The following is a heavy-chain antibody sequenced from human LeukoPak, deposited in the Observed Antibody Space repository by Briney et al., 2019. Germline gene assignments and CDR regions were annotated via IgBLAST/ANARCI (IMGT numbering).Heavy chain of an antibody. J-gene: IGHJ4*02. D-gene: IGHD5-18*01. CDR1: GFTVSSNY. Sequence: AGGSLSLSCAASGFTVSSNYMSWVRQAPGKGLEWVSVIYSGGSTYYADSVKGRFTISRDNSKNTLYLQMNSLRAEDTAVYYCARVNSIQLWSFDYWGQGTLVTVSS. CDR3: ARVNSIQLWSFDY. CDR2: IYSGGST. V-gene: IGHV3-53*01.